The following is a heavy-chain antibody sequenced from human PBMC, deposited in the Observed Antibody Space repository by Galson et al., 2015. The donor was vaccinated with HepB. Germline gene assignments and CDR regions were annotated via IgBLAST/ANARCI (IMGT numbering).Heavy chain of an antibody. CDR1: GFTFRSYA. J-gene: IGHJ3*02. Sequence: SLRLSCAASGFTFRSYAMTWVRQAPGKGLEWVPSISGSGGSTNYADSVKGRFTISRDNSKNTLFLQMNSLRAEDTAVYSCAKDLLIPRGAFDIWGQGTMVTVSS. V-gene: IGHV3-23*01. D-gene: IGHD2-15*01. CDR2: ISGSGGST. CDR3: AKDLLIPRGAFDI.